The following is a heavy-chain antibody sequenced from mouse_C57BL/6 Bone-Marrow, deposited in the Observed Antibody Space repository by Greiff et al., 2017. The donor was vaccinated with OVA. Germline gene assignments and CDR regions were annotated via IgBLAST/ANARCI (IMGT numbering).Heavy chain of an antibody. Sequence: QVQLQQSGAELVKPGASVKLSCKASGYTFTSYWMQWVKQRPGQGLEWIGEIDPSDSYTNYNQKFTGKATLTVDTSSRTAYMQLSSLTSEDSAVYYCARNYYGSSYGAMDYWGQGTSVTVSS. J-gene: IGHJ4*01. V-gene: IGHV1-50*01. D-gene: IGHD1-1*01. CDR3: ARNYYGSSYGAMDY. CDR2: IDPSDSYT. CDR1: GYTFTSYW.